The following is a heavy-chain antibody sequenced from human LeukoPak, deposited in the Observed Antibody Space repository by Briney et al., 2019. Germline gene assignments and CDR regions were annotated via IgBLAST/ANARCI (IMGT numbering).Heavy chain of an antibody. D-gene: IGHD2-8*01. J-gene: IGHJ4*02. V-gene: IGHV4-38-2*02. CDR3: AREEAGCTNGVCYTGFDY. CDR2: IYHSGST. Sequence: SETLSLTCTVSGGSISSYYWSWIRQPPGKGLEWIGSIYHSGSTYYNPSLKSRVTISVDTSKNQFSLKLSSVTAADTAVYYCAREEAGCTNGVCYTGFDYWGQGTLVTVSS. CDR1: GGSISSYY.